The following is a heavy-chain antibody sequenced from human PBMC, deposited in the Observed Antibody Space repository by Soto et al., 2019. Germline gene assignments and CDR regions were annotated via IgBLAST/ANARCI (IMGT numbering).Heavy chain of an antibody. CDR3: AKEYSSGWYGYYYYGMDV. Sequence: QVQLVESGGGVVQPGRSLRLSCAASGFTFSSYGMHWVRQAPGKGLEWVAVISYDGSNKYYADSVKGRFTISRDNXKXTXYLQMNSLRAEDTAVYYCAKEYSSGWYGYYYYGMDVWGQGTTVTVSS. D-gene: IGHD6-19*01. V-gene: IGHV3-30*18. CDR1: GFTFSSYG. J-gene: IGHJ6*02. CDR2: ISYDGSNK.